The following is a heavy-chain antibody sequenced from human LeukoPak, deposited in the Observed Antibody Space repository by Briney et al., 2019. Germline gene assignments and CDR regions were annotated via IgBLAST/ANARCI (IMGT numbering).Heavy chain of an antibody. CDR3: AKTSGGNY. D-gene: IGHD2-15*01. V-gene: IGHV3-23*01. Sequence: PGWSLRLSCAASGFTFSTYAMSWVRQAPGRGLEWVSGISTSGGSTYYAGSVEGRFTISRDNSKNTLYLQMNSLRVEDTAVYYCAKTSGGNYWGQGTLVTVSS. CDR1: GFTFSTYA. J-gene: IGHJ4*02. CDR2: ISTSGGST.